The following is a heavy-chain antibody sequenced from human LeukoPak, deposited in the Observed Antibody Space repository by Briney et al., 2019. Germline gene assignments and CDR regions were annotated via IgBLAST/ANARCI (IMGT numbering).Heavy chain of an antibody. CDR2: ISGSGGST. V-gene: IGHV3-23*01. J-gene: IGHJ4*02. CDR3: AKVSISSGWYSAFDY. CDR1: GFTFRSYA. Sequence: PGGSLRLSCAASGFTFRSYAMSWVRQAPGKGLEWVSAISGSGGSTYYADSVKGRFTISRDNSKNTLYLQMNSLRAEDTAVYYCAKVSISSGWYSAFDYWGQGTLVTVSS. D-gene: IGHD6-19*01.